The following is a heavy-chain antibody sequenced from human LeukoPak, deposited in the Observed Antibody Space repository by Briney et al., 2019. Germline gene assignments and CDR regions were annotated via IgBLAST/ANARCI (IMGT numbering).Heavy chain of an antibody. D-gene: IGHD6-19*01. CDR2: IYYSGST. CDR3: ARLPLIAVAGTFHYYYGMDV. Sequence: YPSETLSLTCTVSGVSISSGDYYWSWIRQPPGKGLEWIGYIYYSGSTNYNPSLKSRVTISVDTSKNQFSLKLSSVTAADTAVYYCARLPLIAVAGTFHYYYGMDVWGQGTTVTVSS. V-gene: IGHV4-61*08. CDR1: GVSISSGDYY. J-gene: IGHJ6*02.